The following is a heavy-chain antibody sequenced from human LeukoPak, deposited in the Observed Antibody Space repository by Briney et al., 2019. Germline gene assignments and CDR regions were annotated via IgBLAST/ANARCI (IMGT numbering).Heavy chain of an antibody. CDR3: AKPLGGSYLFDR. V-gene: IGHV3-23*01. CDR1: GFTFSNYD. CDR2: IEVGGAIT. D-gene: IGHD1-26*01. J-gene: IGHJ4*02. Sequence: GGSLRLSCAASGFTFSNYDMSWVRQAPGKGLEWVSTIEVGGAITHYAASVKGRFTISRDTSKKILYLQMDSLRPEDTAVYYCAKPLGGSYLFDRWGQGTLVTVSS.